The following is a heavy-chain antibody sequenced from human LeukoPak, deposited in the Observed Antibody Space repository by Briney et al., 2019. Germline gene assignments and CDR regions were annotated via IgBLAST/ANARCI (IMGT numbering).Heavy chain of an antibody. Sequence: SVKVSCKASGGTFSSYAISWVRQARGQGLEWMGGIIPIFGTANYAQKFQGRVSITADESTSTAYMELSSLRSEDTAVYYCAGEGPLPAANDYWGQGTLVTVSS. D-gene: IGHD2-2*01. CDR1: GGTFSSYA. J-gene: IGHJ4*02. CDR3: AGEGPLPAANDY. V-gene: IGHV1-69*13. CDR2: IIPIFGTA.